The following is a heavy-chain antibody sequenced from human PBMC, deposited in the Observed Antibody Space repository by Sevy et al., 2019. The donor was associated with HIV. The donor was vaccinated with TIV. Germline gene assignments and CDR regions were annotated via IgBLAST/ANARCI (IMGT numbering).Heavy chain of an antibody. CDR3: ARALVVVPAATLGY. CDR1: GFTFSSYW. D-gene: IGHD2-2*01. Sequence: GGSLRLSCVASGFTFSSYWMSWVRQAPGKGLEWVASIKQDGSEKYYVDSVKGRFTISRDNAKNSLYLQMNSLRAEDTAVYYCARALVVVPAATLGYWGQGTLVTVSS. J-gene: IGHJ4*02. V-gene: IGHV3-7*01. CDR2: IKQDGSEK.